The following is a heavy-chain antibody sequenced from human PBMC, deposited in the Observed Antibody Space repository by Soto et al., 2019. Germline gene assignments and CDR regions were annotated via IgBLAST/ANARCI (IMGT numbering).Heavy chain of an antibody. Sequence: ASVKVSCKASGYTFTSYDINWVRQATGQGLEWMGWMSPNSGNTGNAQRFQGRVTMTRDTSISTAYMELSSLRSDDTAVYYCAREGYCSGGSCYPPDVWGQGTTVNVSS. V-gene: IGHV1-8*01. CDR1: GYTFTSYD. CDR3: AREGYCSGGSCYPPDV. D-gene: IGHD2-15*01. J-gene: IGHJ6*02. CDR2: MSPNSGNT.